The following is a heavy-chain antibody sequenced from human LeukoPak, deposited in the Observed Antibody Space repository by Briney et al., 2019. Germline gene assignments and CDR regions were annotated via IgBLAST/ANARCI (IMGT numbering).Heavy chain of an antibody. CDR3: TRDQTPYY. V-gene: IGHV3-49*04. J-gene: IGHJ4*02. CDR2: IASETYGGTA. Sequence: PGGSLRLSCATSGFSFSSYAMTWVRQAPGKGLEWVGFIASETYGGTAEYAASVKGRFIISRDDSKSIAYLQMNSLKTEGTAVYYCTRDQTPYYWGQGTLVTVSS. CDR1: GFSFSSYA.